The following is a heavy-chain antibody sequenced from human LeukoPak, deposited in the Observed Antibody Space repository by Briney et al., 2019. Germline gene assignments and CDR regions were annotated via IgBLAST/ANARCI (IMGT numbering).Heavy chain of an antibody. J-gene: IGHJ6*04. CDR1: GSTFSSYW. CDR3: VRGQLERPFDFYYGMDV. Sequence: GESLRLSCAASGSTFSSYWMHWVRQGPGKGLVWVARINGDESRTTYADSVRDRFTISRDNAKNTLYLQMNSLRAEDTAVYYCVRGQLERPFDFYYGMDVWGKGTTVTVSS. D-gene: IGHD1-1*01. CDR2: INGDESRT. V-gene: IGHV3-74*01.